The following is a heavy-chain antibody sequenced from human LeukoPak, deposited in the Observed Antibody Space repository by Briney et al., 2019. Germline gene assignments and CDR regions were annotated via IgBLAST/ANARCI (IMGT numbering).Heavy chain of an antibody. J-gene: IGHJ4*02. CDR2: ISGSGGST. D-gene: IGHD5-12*01. CDR1: GFVFSNYA. Sequence: GGSLRLSCASSGFVFSNYAMSWVRQASTKALEWVSTISGSGGSTFYADSVKGRFAISRDNSGNTLYLQMNSLRAEDTAIYYCAKCEAYTGYVPHYWGQGTQVIVSS. CDR3: AKCEAYTGYVPHY. V-gene: IGHV3-23*01.